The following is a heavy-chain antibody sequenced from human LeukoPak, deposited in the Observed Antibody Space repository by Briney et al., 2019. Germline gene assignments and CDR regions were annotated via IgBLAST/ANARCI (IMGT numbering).Heavy chain of an antibody. J-gene: IGHJ6*03. D-gene: IGHD2-21*01. CDR1: GYTFTAYY. CDR2: INPNSGGT. CDR3: ARVPREHIMDV. Sequence: GASVKVSCKASGYTFTAYYMHWVRQAPGQGLEGMGWINPNSGGTNYAQKFQGRVTMSRDTAISTAYMELSSLRSDDTAVYYCARVPREHIMDVWGKGTTVTVSS. V-gene: IGHV1-2*02.